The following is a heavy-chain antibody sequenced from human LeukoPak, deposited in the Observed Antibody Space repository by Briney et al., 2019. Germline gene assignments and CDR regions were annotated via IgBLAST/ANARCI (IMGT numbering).Heavy chain of an antibody. V-gene: IGHV4-39*07. D-gene: IGHD1-26*01. Sequence: PSETLSLTCTVSGGSISSSSYYWGWIRQPPGKGLEWIWSIYYSGSTYYNPSLKSRVTISVDTSKNQFSLKLSSVTAADTAVYYCASGSLLAGYAFDIWGQGTMVTVSS. CDR3: ASGSLLAGYAFDI. CDR2: IYYSGST. J-gene: IGHJ3*02. CDR1: GGSISSSSYY.